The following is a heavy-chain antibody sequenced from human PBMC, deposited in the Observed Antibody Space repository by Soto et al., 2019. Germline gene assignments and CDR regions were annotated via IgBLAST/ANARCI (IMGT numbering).Heavy chain of an antibody. Sequence: EVQLVESGGGLVKPGGSLRLSCAASGFTFSSYSMNWVRQAPGKGLEWVSSISSSSSYIYYADSVKGRFTISRDNAKNSLYLQMNSLRAEDTAVYYCARDLGGAVAGFGYWGQGTLVTVSS. CDR3: ARDLGGAVAGFGY. V-gene: IGHV3-21*01. CDR2: ISSSSSYI. J-gene: IGHJ4*02. D-gene: IGHD6-19*01. CDR1: GFTFSSYS.